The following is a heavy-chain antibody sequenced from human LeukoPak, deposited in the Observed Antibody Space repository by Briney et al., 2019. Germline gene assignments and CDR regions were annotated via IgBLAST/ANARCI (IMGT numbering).Heavy chain of an antibody. V-gene: IGHV3-21*04. J-gene: IGHJ4*02. CDR1: GFTFSSYS. CDR3: AKESPRFDY. CDR2: VSSSSSYI. Sequence: PGGSLRLSCAASGFTFSSYSMNWVRQAPGKGLEWVSSVSSSSSYIYYADSVKGRFTISRDNAKNSLYLQMNSLRAEDTAVYYCAKESPRFDYWGQGTLVTVSS.